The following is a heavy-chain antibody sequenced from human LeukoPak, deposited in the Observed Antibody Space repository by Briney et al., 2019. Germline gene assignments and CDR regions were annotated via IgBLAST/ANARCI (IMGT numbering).Heavy chain of an antibody. CDR2: INHSGST. J-gene: IGHJ3*02. V-gene: IGHV4-34*01. D-gene: IGHD6-13*01. Sequence: SETLSLTCAVYGGSFSGYYWSWIRQPPGKGLGWIGEINHSGSTNYNPSLKSRVAISVDTSKNQFSLKLSSVTAADTAVYYCARVPARIAAAGTFKDIWGQGTMVTVSS. CDR1: GGSFSGYY. CDR3: ARVPARIAAAGTFKDI.